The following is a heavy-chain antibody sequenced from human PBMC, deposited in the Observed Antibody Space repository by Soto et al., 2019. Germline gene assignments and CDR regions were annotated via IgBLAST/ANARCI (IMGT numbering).Heavy chain of an antibody. CDR2: IVVGSGNT. D-gene: IGHD2-8*01. CDR3: ARDRAVYCSNGICLDAFDI. V-gene: IGHV1-58*01. Sequence: SVKVSCKASGFTFTSSAVQWVRQARGQRLEWIGWIVVGSGNTNYAQKFQERVTITRDMSTSTAYMELSSLRSEDTAVYYCARDRAVYCSNGICLDAFDIWGQGTLVTVSS. J-gene: IGHJ3*02. CDR1: GFTFTSSA.